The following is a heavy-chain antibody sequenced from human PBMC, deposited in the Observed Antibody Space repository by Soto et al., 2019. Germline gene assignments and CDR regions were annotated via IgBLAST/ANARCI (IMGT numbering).Heavy chain of an antibody. J-gene: IGHJ4*02. CDR3: ARGRSLLWFGEP. CDR2: MNQDGSEI. Sequence: EVQLVESGGGLVQPGGSLKLSCAAYGFTFSSYLMSWVRQAPGKGLEWVANMNQDGSEIYYVDSVRGRFTISRDNAENSLYLQMNSLRAEDTAVYYCARGRSLLWFGEPRGQGTLVTVSS. CDR1: GFTFSSYL. D-gene: IGHD3-10*01. V-gene: IGHV3-7*01.